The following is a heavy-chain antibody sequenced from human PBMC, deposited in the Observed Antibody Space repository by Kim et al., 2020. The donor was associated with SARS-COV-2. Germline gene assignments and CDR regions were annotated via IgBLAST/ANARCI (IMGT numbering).Heavy chain of an antibody. CDR1: GYSINTFA. J-gene: IGHJ4*02. CDR2: ITKYDGRT. V-gene: IGHV3-23*01. Sequence: GGSLRLSCAASGYSINTFAMSWVRQAPGKGLEWVSAITKYDGRTYYADSVRGRFTISRDNSKNTVYLQIDSLRAEDTGLYYCAKDHPSSGWPTFDYWGQGTLVTVSS. CDR3: AKDHPSSGWPTFDY. D-gene: IGHD6-19*01.